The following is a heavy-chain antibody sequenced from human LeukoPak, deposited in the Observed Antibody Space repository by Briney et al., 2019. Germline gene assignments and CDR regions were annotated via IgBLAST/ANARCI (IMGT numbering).Heavy chain of an antibody. Sequence: GGSLRLSCAASGFTFSGSAMHWVRQASGKGLEWVGRIRSRAKNYATAYGASVKGRFTISRNDSKNTAYLEMNSLKTEDTAVYYCARHGPDMAGVEDYWGQGTLVTVSS. V-gene: IGHV3-73*01. CDR3: ARHGPDMAGVEDY. CDR1: GFTFSGSA. CDR2: IRSRAKNYAT. J-gene: IGHJ4*02. D-gene: IGHD5-18*01.